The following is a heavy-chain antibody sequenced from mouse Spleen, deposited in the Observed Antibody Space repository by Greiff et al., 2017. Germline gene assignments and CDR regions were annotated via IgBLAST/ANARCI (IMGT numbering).Heavy chain of an antibody. Sequence: VQLQQPGAELVKPGASVKLSCKASGYTFTSYWMHWVKQRPGQGLEWIGMIHPNSGSTNYNEKFKSKATLTVDKSSSTAYMQLSSLTSEDSAVYYCARERALLRLFAYWGQGTLVTVSA. CDR2: IHPNSGST. D-gene: IGHD1-2*01. CDR3: ARERALLRLFAY. V-gene: IGHV1-64*01. CDR1: GYTFTSYW. J-gene: IGHJ3*01.